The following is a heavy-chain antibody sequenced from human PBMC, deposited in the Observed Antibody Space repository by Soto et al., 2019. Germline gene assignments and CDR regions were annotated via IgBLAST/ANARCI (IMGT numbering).Heavy chain of an antibody. Sequence: PGGSLRLSCAASGFTFGDYAMHWVRQAPGKGLDWVLGINWDRGSIGYADSVKGRFSISRDNAKNSLYLQMNSLRAEDTALYYCAKVWTGYYDGGMDVWGQGSTVTVSS. CDR1: GFTFGDYA. J-gene: IGHJ6*02. CDR3: AKVWTGYYDGGMDV. D-gene: IGHD3-9*01. V-gene: IGHV3-9*01. CDR2: INWDRGSI.